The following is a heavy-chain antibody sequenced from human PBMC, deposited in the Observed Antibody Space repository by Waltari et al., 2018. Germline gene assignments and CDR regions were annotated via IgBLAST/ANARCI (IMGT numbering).Heavy chain of an antibody. CDR1: GGSISSSSYY. CDR2: IYYSGST. V-gene: IGHV4-39*01. Sequence: QLQLQESGPGLVKPSETLSLTCTVSGGSISSSSYYWGWIRQPPGTGLEWIGSIYYSGSTYYNPSLKSRVTISVDTSKNQFSLKLSSVTAADTAVYYCARHRRGSRSTSLYYYYGMDVWGQGTTVTVSS. D-gene: IGHD6-13*01. CDR3: ARHRRGSRSTSLYYYYGMDV. J-gene: IGHJ6*02.